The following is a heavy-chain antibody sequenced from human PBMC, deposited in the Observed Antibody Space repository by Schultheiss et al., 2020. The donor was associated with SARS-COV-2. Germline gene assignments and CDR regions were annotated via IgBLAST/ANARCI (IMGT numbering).Heavy chain of an antibody. D-gene: IGHD6-13*01. CDR2: INPNSGGT. Sequence: KVSCKASGYTFTGYYMHWVRQAPGQGLEWMGWINPNSGGTNYAQKFQGRVTMTRDTSISTAYMELSRLRSDDTAVYYCARYSSSWYYFDYWGQGTLVTVSS. J-gene: IGHJ4*02. V-gene: IGHV1-2*02. CDR1: GYTFTGYY. CDR3: ARYSSSWYYFDY.